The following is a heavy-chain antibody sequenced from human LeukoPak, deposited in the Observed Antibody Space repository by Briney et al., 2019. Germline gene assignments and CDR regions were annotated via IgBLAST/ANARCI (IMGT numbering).Heavy chain of an antibody. D-gene: IGHD1-1*01. CDR3: AKDPELEGLLGETNFDY. CDR2: ISGSGGST. CDR1: GFTISSYA. J-gene: IGHJ4*02. V-gene: IGHV3-23*01. Sequence: GGSLRLSCAASGFTISSYAMSWVRQAPGKGLEWVSAISGSGGSTYYADSVKGRFTISRDNSKNTLYLQMNSLRAEDTAVYYCAKDPELEGLLGETNFDYWGQGTLVTVSS.